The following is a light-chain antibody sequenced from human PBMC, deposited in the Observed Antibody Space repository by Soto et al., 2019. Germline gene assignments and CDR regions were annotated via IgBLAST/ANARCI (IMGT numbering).Light chain of an antibody. CDR2: EVS. CDR1: SSDVGGYNY. CDR3: TSYISMTTPVV. V-gene: IGLV2-14*01. J-gene: IGLJ2*01. Sequence: QSALTQPASVSGSPGQSITISCTGTSSDVGGYNYVSWYQQHPGKAPKLMIYEVSNRPSGVSNRFSGSKSANTASLTISGLQAEDEADYYCTSYISMTTPVVFGGGTKLTVL.